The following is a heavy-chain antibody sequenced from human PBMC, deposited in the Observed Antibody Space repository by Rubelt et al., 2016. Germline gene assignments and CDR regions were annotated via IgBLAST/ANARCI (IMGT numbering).Heavy chain of an antibody. V-gene: IGHV3-64D*09. J-gene: IGHJ5*02. Sequence: GKGLEYVSAISSNGGSTYYADSVKGRFTISRDNSKNTLYLQMSSLRAEETAVYYCVKVDWFDPWGQGTLVTVSS. CDR3: VKVDWFDP. CDR2: ISSNGGST.